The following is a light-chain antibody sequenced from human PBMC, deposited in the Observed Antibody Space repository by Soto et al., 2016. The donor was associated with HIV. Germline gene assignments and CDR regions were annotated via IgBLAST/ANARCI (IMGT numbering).Light chain of an antibody. Sequence: IQMTQSPSSLSASVGDRVTITRRASQGIRNELGWYQQKPGKAPKLLIYAASSLGSGVPLRFSGSGSGTDFTLTISSLQPEDSASYFCLQDYNYPYTFGQGTKLEIK. CDR1: QGIRNE. CDR2: AAS. V-gene: IGKV1-6*01. CDR3: LQDYNYPYT. J-gene: IGKJ2*01.